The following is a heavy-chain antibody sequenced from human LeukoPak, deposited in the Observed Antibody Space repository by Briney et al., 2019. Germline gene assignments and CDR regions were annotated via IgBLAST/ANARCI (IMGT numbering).Heavy chain of an antibody. J-gene: IGHJ4*02. Sequence: SQTLSLTCAVSGGSISSGGYSWSWIRQPPGKGLEWIGYIYYSGSTYYNPSLKSRVTISVDTSKNQFSLKLSSVTAADTAVYYCARDRLGDSSGHFDYWGQGTLVTVSS. D-gene: IGHD3-22*01. CDR1: GGSISSGGYS. CDR3: ARDRLGDSSGHFDY. CDR2: IYYSGST. V-gene: IGHV4-31*11.